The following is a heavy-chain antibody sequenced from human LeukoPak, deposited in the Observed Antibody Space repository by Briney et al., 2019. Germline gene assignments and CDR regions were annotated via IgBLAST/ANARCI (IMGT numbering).Heavy chain of an antibody. D-gene: IGHD3-22*01. CDR3: AKDGGGYDISGYYYGDY. V-gene: IGHV3-23*01. CDR2: ISDSGDST. Sequence: QTGGSLRLSCAASGFTFSSYAMSWVRQAPGKGLEWVSAISDSGDSTYYADSVKGRFTISRDNSKNTLYLQMNSLRVEDTAVYYCAKDGGGYDISGYYYGDYWGQGTLVTVSS. J-gene: IGHJ4*02. CDR1: GFTFSSYA.